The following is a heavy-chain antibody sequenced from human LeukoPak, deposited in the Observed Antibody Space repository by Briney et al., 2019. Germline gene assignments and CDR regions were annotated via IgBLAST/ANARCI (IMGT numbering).Heavy chain of an antibody. Sequence: GGSLRLSCAASGFTFSTYGMHWVRQAPGKGLEWVAVISYDGSNEYYADSVKGRFTISRDNSKNTLYLQMSSLRAEDTAVYYCAKEFNRGLPDYWGQGTLVAVPS. J-gene: IGHJ4*02. V-gene: IGHV3-30*18. CDR2: ISYDGSNE. D-gene: IGHD2-21*01. CDR3: AKEFNRGLPDY. CDR1: GFTFSTYG.